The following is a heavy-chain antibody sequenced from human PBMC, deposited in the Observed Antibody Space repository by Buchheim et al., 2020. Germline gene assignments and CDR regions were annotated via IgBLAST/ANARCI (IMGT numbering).Heavy chain of an antibody. Sequence: EVQLVESGGGLVKPGGSLRLSCAASGFTFSNAWMSWVRQAPGKGLEWVGRIKSKTDGGTTDYAAPVKGRFTISRDDSKNTLYLQMNSLKTEDTAVYYCTTDPSLIVVVPAAPNLFSGDYWGQGTL. D-gene: IGHD2-2*01. CDR3: TTDPSLIVVVPAAPNLFSGDY. V-gene: IGHV3-15*01. CDR1: GFTFSNAW. CDR2: IKSKTDGGTT. J-gene: IGHJ4*02.